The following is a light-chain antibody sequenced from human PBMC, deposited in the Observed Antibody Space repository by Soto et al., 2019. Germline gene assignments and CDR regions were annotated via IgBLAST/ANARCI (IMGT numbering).Light chain of an antibody. CDR2: KAS. V-gene: IGKV1-5*03. Sequence: DIQMTQSPSTLSASVGDRVTITCRASQTISSWLAWYQQKLGKAPKLLIYKASSLEGGVPSRFSGRGSGTEFTITISSLQPDDSATYYCQQYNGTFGQGTKVEVK. CDR1: QTISSW. CDR3: QQYNGT. J-gene: IGKJ1*01.